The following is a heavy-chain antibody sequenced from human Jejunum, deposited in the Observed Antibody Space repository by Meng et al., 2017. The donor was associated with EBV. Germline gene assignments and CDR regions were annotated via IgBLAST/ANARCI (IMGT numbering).Heavy chain of an antibody. CDR2: MIHDGRA. D-gene: IGHD2-8*01. Sequence: QVQIQEWGAGLLKSSETLSLICTVYGESLSKYYWSWIRQPPGKGPQWIGEMIHDGRANYNPSLKSRVTMSVDTSKNQVSLKLSSVTAADTAIYYCARLIVDPIDNWFDPWGQGTLVTVSS. CDR1: GESLSKYY. V-gene: IGHV4-34*12. CDR3: ARLIVDPIDNWFDP. J-gene: IGHJ5*02.